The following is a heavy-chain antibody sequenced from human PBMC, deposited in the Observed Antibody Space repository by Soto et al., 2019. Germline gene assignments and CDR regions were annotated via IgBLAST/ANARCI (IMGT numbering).Heavy chain of an antibody. J-gene: IGHJ6*02. Sequence: QVQLVESGGGLVKPGGSLRLSCAASGFTFSNYYMTWIRQAPGKGLEWVSYLSTIDTTIYYADSVKGRFTVSRDNAKDSLYLQMNSLSTEDTAVYYCAREDTRLHYGMDAWGQGTTVTVSS. CDR2: LSTIDTTI. CDR1: GFTFSNYY. V-gene: IGHV3-11*01. CDR3: AREDTRLHYGMDA. D-gene: IGHD5-18*01.